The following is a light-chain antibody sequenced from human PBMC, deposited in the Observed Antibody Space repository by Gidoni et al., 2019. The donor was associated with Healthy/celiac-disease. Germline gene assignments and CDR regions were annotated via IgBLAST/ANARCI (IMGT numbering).Light chain of an antibody. CDR1: QSVSSN. V-gene: IGKV3D-15*01. CDR2: GAS. Sequence: EIVMMQSPATLSVSPGERATLSCRASQSVSSNLAWYQQKPGQAPRLLIYGASTRATGIPARFSGSGSGTEFTLTISSLQSEDLAVYYCQQYNNWPPLTFGGGTKVEIK. J-gene: IGKJ4*01. CDR3: QQYNNWPPLT.